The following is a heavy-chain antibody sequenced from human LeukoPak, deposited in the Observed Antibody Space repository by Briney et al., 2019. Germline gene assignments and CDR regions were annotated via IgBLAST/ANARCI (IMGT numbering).Heavy chain of an antibody. D-gene: IGHD3-3*01. CDR2: IYSGGST. CDR1: GFTVSSNY. Sequence: GGSLRPSCAASGFTVSSNYMSWVRQAPGKGLEWVSVIYSGGSTYYADSVKGRFTISRDNSKNTLYLQMNSLRAEDTAVYYCARLTIFGGYYFDYWGQGTLVTVSS. J-gene: IGHJ4*02. CDR3: ARLTIFGGYYFDY. V-gene: IGHV3-66*01.